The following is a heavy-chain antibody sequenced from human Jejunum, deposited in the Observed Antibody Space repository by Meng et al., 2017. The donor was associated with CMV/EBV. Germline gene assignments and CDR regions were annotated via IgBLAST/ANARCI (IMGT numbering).Heavy chain of an antibody. D-gene: IGHD1-26*01. Sequence: QVRLVESGGGVVQPGGSMRLSCAAFGFTFSNYGIHWVRQAPGKGLEWVAFIEHDGSNKYYADSVKGRFTISRDNSKNTLYLQMNSLRVEDTAVYYCAKDVGYWGQGTLVTVSS. CDR2: IEHDGSNK. CDR3: AKDVGY. V-gene: IGHV3-30*02. CDR1: GFTFSNYG. J-gene: IGHJ4*02.